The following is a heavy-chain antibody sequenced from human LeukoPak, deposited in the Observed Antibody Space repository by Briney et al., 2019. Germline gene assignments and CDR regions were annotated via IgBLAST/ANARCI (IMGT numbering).Heavy chain of an antibody. CDR1: GGSISSYY. V-gene: IGHV4-59*01. CDR2: IYYSGST. CDR3: AREYYVHYFDY. Sequence: SETLSLTCTVSGGSISSYYWSWIRQPPGKGLEWIGYIYYSGSTNYNPSLKSRVTISADTSKNQFSLKLSSVTAADTAVYYCAREYYVHYFDYWGQGTLVTVSS. D-gene: IGHD1-26*01. J-gene: IGHJ4*02.